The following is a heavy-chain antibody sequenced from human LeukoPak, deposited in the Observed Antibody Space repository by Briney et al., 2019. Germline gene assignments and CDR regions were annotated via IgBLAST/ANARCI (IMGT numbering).Heavy chain of an antibody. V-gene: IGHV3-7*05. CDR3: ARVRGDYGGISDY. J-gene: IGHJ4*02. CDR1: GFTFSSYF. D-gene: IGHD4-23*01. CDR2: IHPDGSDK. Sequence: GGSLRLSCAASGFTFSSYFMNWVRQAPGKGLEWVAMIHPDGSDKYYVDSVKGRFTISRDNAKSSLHLQMNSLRAEDTAVYYCARVRGDYGGISDYWGQGTLVTVSS.